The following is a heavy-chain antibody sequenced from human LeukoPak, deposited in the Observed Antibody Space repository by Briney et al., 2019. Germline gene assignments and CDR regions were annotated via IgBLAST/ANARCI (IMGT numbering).Heavy chain of an antibody. Sequence: PGGSLRLSCAASGFTFSNYFMSWVRQAPGEGLEWVASIKGDGSEKYYVDSVKGRFTISRDNAKNSLLLQTNSLRAEDTAVYFCARDRGWRSGGYYLYYFDFWGQGTLVTVSS. CDR2: IKGDGSEK. CDR3: ARDRGWRSGGYYLYYFDF. CDR1: GFTFSNYF. J-gene: IGHJ4*02. V-gene: IGHV3-7*01. D-gene: IGHD3-22*01.